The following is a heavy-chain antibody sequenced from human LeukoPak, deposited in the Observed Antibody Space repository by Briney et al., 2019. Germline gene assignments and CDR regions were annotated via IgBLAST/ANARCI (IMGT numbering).Heavy chain of an antibody. V-gene: IGHV1-2*02. D-gene: IGHD3-22*01. CDR1: GYTFTGYY. CDR2: INPNSGGT. CDR3: ARDLEYYDSSGFSDY. J-gene: IGHJ4*02. Sequence: ASVKVSCKASGYTFTGYYMHWVRQAPGQGLEWMGWINPNSGGTNYAQKFQGRVTMTRDTSISTAYMELSRLRSDDTAVYYCARDLEYYDSSGFSDYWGQGTLVTVSS.